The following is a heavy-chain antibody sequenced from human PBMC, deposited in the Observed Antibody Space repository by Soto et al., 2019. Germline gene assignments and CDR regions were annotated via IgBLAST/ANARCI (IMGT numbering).Heavy chain of an antibody. V-gene: IGHV4-34*01. J-gene: IGHJ5*02. D-gene: IGHD6-13*01. CDR1: GGSFSGYY. CDR3: ARRTGYSSSWPRFDP. CDR2: INHSGST. Sequence: QVQLQQWGAGLLKPSETLSLTCAVYGGSFSGYYWSWIRQPPGKGLEWIGEINHSGSTNYNPSLKSRVTISVDTSKNQFSRKLSSVTAADTAVYYCARRTGYSSSWPRFDPWGQGTLVTVSS.